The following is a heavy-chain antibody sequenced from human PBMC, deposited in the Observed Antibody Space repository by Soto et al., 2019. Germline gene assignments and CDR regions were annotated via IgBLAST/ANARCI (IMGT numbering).Heavy chain of an antibody. V-gene: IGHV3-33*01. D-gene: IGHD3-22*01. CDR1: GFTFSSYG. J-gene: IGHJ2*01. CDR3: ARDYDSSGYPRWYFDL. Sequence: QVQLVESGGGVVQPGRSLRLSCAASGFTFSSYGMHWVRQAPGKGLEWVAVIWYDGSNKYYADSVKGRFTISRDNSKNTLYMQMNSLRAEDTAVYYCARDYDSSGYPRWYFDLGGRGTLVTVSS. CDR2: IWYDGSNK.